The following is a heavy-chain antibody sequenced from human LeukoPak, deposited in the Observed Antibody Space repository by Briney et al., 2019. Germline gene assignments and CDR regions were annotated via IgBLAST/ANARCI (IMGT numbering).Heavy chain of an antibody. D-gene: IGHD6-19*01. J-gene: IGHJ4*02. CDR1: GYTFTSYG. CDR3: ARDWYSSGWSGFDY. Sequence: ASVKVSCKASGYTFTSYGISWVRQAPGQGLEWMGWISAYNGNTNYAQKLQGRVTMTTDTSTSTAYMGLRSLRSDDTAVYYCARDWYSSGWSGFDYWGQGTLVTVSS. CDR2: ISAYNGNT. V-gene: IGHV1-18*01.